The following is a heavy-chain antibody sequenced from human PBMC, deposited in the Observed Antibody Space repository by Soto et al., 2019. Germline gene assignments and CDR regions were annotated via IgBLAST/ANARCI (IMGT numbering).Heavy chain of an antibody. D-gene: IGHD3-3*01. CDR1: GFSLSTSGVG. CDR2: IYWDDDK. Sequence: SGPTLVKPTQTLTLTCTFSGFSLSTSGVGVGWIRQPPGKALEWLALIYWDDDKRYSPSLKSRLTITKDTSKNQVVLTMTNMDPVDTATYYCAHKRGYYAHYYYYYYMDVWGKGTTVTISS. J-gene: IGHJ6*03. CDR3: AHKRGYYAHYYYYYYMDV. V-gene: IGHV2-5*02.